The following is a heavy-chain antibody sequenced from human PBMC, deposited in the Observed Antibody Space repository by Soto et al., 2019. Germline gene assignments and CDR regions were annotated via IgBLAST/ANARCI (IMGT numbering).Heavy chain of an antibody. CDR3: ARARWELRDAFDI. V-gene: IGHV4-31*03. J-gene: IGHJ3*02. CDR2: IYYSGST. D-gene: IGHD1-26*01. Sequence: KTSETLSLTCTVSGGSISSGGYYWSWIRQHPGKGLEWIGYIYYSGSTYYNPSLKSRVTISVDTSKNQFSLKLSSVTAADTAVYYCARARWELRDAFDIWGQGTMVTVS. CDR1: GGSISSGGYY.